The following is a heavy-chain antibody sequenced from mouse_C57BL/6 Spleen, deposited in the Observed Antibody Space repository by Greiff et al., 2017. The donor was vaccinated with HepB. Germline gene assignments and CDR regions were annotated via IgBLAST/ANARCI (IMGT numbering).Heavy chain of an antibody. CDR2: IYPGDGDT. Sequence: VQLQQSGAELVKPGASVKISCKASGYAFSSYWMNWVKQRPGKGLEWIGQIYPGDGDTNYNGKFKGKATLTADKSSSTAYMQLSSLTSADSAVYYCASGDYGSSYGIYYAMDYWGQGTSVPVSS. CDR3: ASGDYGSSYGIYYAMDY. CDR1: GYAFSSYW. J-gene: IGHJ4*01. D-gene: IGHD1-1*01. V-gene: IGHV1-80*01.